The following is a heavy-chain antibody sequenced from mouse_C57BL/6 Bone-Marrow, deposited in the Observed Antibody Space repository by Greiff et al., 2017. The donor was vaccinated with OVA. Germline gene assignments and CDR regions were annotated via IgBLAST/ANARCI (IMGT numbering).Heavy chain of an antibody. CDR2: ISSGSSTI. CDR1: GFTFSDYG. D-gene: IGHD1-1*01. J-gene: IGHJ2*01. Sequence: DVMLVESGGGLVKPGGSLKLSCAASGFTFSDYGMHWVRQAPEKGLEWVAYISSGSSTIYYADTVKGRFTISRDNAKNTLFLQMTRLRSEDTAMYYCARGGTVEGYFDYWGQGTTLTVSS. CDR3: ARGGTVEGYFDY. V-gene: IGHV5-17*01.